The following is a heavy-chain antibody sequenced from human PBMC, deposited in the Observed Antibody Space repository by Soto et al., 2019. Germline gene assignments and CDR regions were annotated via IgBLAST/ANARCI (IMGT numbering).Heavy chain of an antibody. CDR1: GGSITSGTYY. D-gene: IGHD3-10*01. Sequence: SETLSLTCPVSGGSITSGTYYWGWIRQPPGKGLEWSGTIYYSGSTYYNPSLKSRATISVDTSKNQFSLKLTSVTAADTAVYYCARHANRNYYDAFDIWGQGTMVTVSS. J-gene: IGHJ3*02. V-gene: IGHV4-39*01. CDR2: IYYSGST. CDR3: ARHANRNYYDAFDI.